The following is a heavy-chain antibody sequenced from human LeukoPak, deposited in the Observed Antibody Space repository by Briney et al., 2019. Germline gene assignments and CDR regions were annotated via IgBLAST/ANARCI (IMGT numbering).Heavy chain of an antibody. Sequence: GSLRLSCAVSGFTFSSHWMNWIRQPPGKGLEWIGEINHSGSSNYNPSLKSRVTISVDTSKNQFSLKLSSVTAADTAVYYCARSGTYQHSSSYDYWGQGTLVTASS. CDR2: INHSGSS. V-gene: IGHV4-34*01. CDR3: ARSGTYQHSSSYDY. J-gene: IGHJ4*02. D-gene: IGHD6-13*01. CDR1: GFTFSSHW.